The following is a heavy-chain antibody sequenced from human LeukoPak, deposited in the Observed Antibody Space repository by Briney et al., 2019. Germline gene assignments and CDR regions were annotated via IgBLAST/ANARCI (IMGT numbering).Heavy chain of an antibody. D-gene: IGHD3-10*01. CDR3: SRENGAFSPFGY. CDR1: GGSISNTNW. Sequence: PSDTLSLTCGVSGGSISNTNWWSWVRQPPGQGLEWIGEISLTGLTHYNPSLESRVTVSLDKSKNQLSLNLTSLTAADTAVYYCSRENGAFSPFGYWGQGILVTVLS. CDR2: ISLTGLT. V-gene: IGHV4-4*02. J-gene: IGHJ4*02.